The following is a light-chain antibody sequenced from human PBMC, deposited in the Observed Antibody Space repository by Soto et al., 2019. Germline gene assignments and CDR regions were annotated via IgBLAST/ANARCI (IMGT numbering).Light chain of an antibody. CDR1: HICLYKSNNKKY. J-gene: IGKJ1*01. CDR3: LQYYNTPRT. Sequence: DILRTQSPASLAVSLCERATINFRSSHICLYKSNNKKYLAWYQQKPGQPPKLLIYWASTRESGVPDRFSGSGSGTDFTLTISSLQAEDVAVYFCLQYYNTPRTFGQGTKVAIK. CDR2: WAS. V-gene: IGKV4-1*01.